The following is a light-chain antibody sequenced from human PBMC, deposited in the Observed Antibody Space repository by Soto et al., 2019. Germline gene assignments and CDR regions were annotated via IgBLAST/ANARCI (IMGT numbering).Light chain of an antibody. CDR2: EVS. CDR3: SSYAGSNNFVV. J-gene: IGLJ2*01. Sequence: QSALTQHPSASGSPGQSVTISCTGTSSDVGGYNYVSWYQQHPGKAPKLMIYEVSKRPSGVPDRFSGSKSGNTASLTVSGLQAEDEADYYCSSYAGSNNFVVFGGGTQLTVL. V-gene: IGLV2-8*01. CDR1: SSDVGGYNY.